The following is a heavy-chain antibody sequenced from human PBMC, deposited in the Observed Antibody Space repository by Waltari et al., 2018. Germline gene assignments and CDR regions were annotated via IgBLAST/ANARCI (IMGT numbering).Heavy chain of an antibody. CDR3: ARDLISSWTLDY. J-gene: IGHJ4*02. CDR2: ISYDGSNK. CDR1: GFTFSNNG. D-gene: IGHD6-13*01. Sequence: QVQLVESGGGVVQPGRSLTLSCAASGFTFSNNGMHRVRQAPGKGLEWVAVISYDGSNKYYADSVKGRFTISRDNSKNTLYLQMNSLRAEDTAVYYCARDLISSWTLDYWGQGTLVTVSS. V-gene: IGHV3-30*03.